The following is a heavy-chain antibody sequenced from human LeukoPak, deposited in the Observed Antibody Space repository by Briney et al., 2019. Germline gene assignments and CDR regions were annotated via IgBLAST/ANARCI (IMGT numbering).Heavy chain of an antibody. D-gene: IGHD4-17*01. CDR1: GFTFDDYG. CDR3: ARALGTVTTWNAFDI. CDR2: INWNGGST. V-gene: IGHV3-20*04. Sequence: GGSLRLSCAASGFTFDDYGMSWVRQAPGKGLEWVSGINWNGGSTGYADSVKGRFTISRDNAKNSLYLQMNSLRAEDTALYYCARALGTVTTWNAFDIWGQGTMVTVSS. J-gene: IGHJ3*02.